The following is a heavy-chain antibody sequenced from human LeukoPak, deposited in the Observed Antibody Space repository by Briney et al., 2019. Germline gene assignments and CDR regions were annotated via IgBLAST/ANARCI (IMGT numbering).Heavy chain of an antibody. CDR2: MNPNSGNT. CDR1: GYTFTSYD. D-gene: IGHD3-3*01. Sequence: ASVKVSCKASGYTFTSYDIDWVRQATGQGLEWMGWMNPNSGNTGYAQKFQGRVTMTRNTSISTAYMELSSLRSEDTAVYYCARMRYNDFWSGYYGATGDAFDIWGQGTMVTVSS. J-gene: IGHJ3*02. CDR3: ARMRYNDFWSGYYGATGDAFDI. V-gene: IGHV1-8*01.